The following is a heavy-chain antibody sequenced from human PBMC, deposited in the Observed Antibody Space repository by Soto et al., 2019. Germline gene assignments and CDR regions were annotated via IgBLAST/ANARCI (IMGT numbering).Heavy chain of an antibody. CDR2: IYYSGST. Sequence: PSELLSLTCTVWSDSISSSTYYRGRIRQPPGKGLEWIGSIYYSGSTYYNPSLKSRVTISVDTSKNQFSLKLSSVTAADTAVYYCARQLLWFGELSGTVDYWGQGTLVTVSS. J-gene: IGHJ4*02. CDR1: SDSISSSTYY. V-gene: IGHV4-39*01. CDR3: ARQLLWFGELSGTVDY. D-gene: IGHD3-10*01.